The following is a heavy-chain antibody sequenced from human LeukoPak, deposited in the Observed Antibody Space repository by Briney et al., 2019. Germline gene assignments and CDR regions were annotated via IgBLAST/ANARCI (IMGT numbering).Heavy chain of an antibody. CDR2: INAGNGGT. CDR3: VRDDCGDTCYPGGY. Sequence: ASVKVSCKASGYTFSRYVVHWVRQAPGQRPEWMGGINAGNGGTKHSQNFQGRVTITWDRSANTAYMELSSLTSEDTALCYCVRDDCGDTCYPGGYWGQGTLVAVSS. J-gene: IGHJ4*02. CDR1: GYTFSRYV. D-gene: IGHD2-21*01. V-gene: IGHV1-3*01.